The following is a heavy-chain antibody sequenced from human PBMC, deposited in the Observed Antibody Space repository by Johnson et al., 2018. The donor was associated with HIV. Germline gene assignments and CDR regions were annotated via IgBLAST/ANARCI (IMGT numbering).Heavy chain of an antibody. D-gene: IGHD1-26*01. Sequence: QMQLVESGGGLVKPGGSLRLSCAASGFTFHDSYMSWIRQAPGKGLEWISYISGSGGTMYSADSVKGRFTISRDNSKNTLYLQMNSLRAEDTAVYYCARDPSPIVGATYAFDIWGQGTMVTVSS. V-gene: IGHV3-11*01. CDR2: ISGSGGTM. J-gene: IGHJ3*02. CDR1: GFTFHDSY. CDR3: ARDPSPIVGATYAFDI.